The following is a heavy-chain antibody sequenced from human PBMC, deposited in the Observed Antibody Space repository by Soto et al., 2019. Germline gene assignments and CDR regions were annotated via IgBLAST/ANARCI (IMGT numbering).Heavy chain of an antibody. CDR1: GGSISSSSYY. V-gene: IGHV4-39*01. CDR3: ARQGHYYDSAGPWLWAFDI. Sequence: PSETLSLTCTVSGGSISSSSYYWGWIRQPPGKGLEWIGSIYYSGSTYFNPSLKSRVTISVDTSKNQFSLKLSSVTAADTAVYYCARQGHYYDSAGPWLWAFDIWGQGTMVTVSS. D-gene: IGHD3-22*01. J-gene: IGHJ3*02. CDR2: IYYSGST.